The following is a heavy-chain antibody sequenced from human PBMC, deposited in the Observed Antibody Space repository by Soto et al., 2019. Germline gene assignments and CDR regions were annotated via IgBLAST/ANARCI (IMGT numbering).Heavy chain of an antibody. Sequence: LEQSGGEVKKPGSSVKVSCKASRVAFSKFIVTWVRQAPGLGLEWVGGIIPIFGTANYAQKFQGRVTITADESTSTSYMEVNNLRSEDTAVYYCAKVRYSSPMGYYYGMDVWGQGTTVTVSS. CDR2: IIPIFGTA. CDR3: AKVRYSSPMGYYYGMDV. J-gene: IGHJ6*02. CDR1: RVAFSKFI. D-gene: IGHD6-19*01. V-gene: IGHV1-69*01.